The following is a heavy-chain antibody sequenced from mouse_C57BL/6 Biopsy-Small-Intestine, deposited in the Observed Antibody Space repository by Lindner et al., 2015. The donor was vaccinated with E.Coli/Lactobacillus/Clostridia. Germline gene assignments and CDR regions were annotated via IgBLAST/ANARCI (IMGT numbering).Heavy chain of an antibody. CDR3: ARLNWDYAMDY. D-gene: IGHD4-1*01. CDR2: ISVGGSYT. V-gene: IGHV5-6*01. Sequence: VQLQESGGDLVKPGGSLKLSCAASGFTFSSYGMSWVRQTPDKRLEWVATISVGGSYTYYPDSVKGRFTISRDNAKNTLYLQMSSLKSEDTAMYYCARLNWDYAMDYWGQGTSVTVAS. CDR1: GFTFSSYG. J-gene: IGHJ4*01.